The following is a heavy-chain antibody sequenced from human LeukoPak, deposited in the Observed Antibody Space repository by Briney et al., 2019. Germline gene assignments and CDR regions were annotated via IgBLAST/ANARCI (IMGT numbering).Heavy chain of an antibody. Sequence: GGSLRLSCAASGFTFSNAWMSWVRQAPGKGLEWVGRIKSKTDGGTTDYAAPVKGRFTILRDDSKNTLYLQMNSLKTEDTAVYYCTKARRYYYGSGSFFSYYFDYWGQGTLVTVSS. CDR2: IKSKTDGGTT. D-gene: IGHD3-10*01. CDR1: GFTFSNAW. V-gene: IGHV3-15*01. J-gene: IGHJ4*02. CDR3: TKARRYYYGSGSFFSYYFDY.